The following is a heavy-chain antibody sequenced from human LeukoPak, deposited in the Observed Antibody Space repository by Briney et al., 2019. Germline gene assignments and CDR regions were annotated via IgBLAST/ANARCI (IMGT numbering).Heavy chain of an antibody. J-gene: IGHJ4*02. CDR2: TYYRSKWYN. V-gene: IGHV6-1*01. Sequence: SQTLSLTCAISGDSVSSNSAAWNWIRQSPSSGLEWLGRTYYRSKWYNDYAVSVKSRITINPDTSKNQFSLQLKSVTPEDAAVYYCARDRLLGATREYDYWGQGTLVTVSS. CDR3: ARDRLLGATREYDY. D-gene: IGHD1-26*01. CDR1: GDSVSSNSAA.